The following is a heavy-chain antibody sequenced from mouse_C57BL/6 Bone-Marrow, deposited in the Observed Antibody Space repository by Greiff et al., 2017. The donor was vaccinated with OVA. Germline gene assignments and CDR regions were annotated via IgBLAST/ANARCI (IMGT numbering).Heavy chain of an antibody. CDR1: GYTFTSYW. Sequence: QVQLQQPGAELVKPGASVKLSCKASGYTFTSYWMHWVKQRPGQGLEWIGMIHPNSGSTNYNEKFKSKATLTVDKSSSTAYMQLSSLTSEDSAVYYCADGNGYYGSWFAYWGQGTLVTVSA. V-gene: IGHV1-64*01. D-gene: IGHD2-3*01. J-gene: IGHJ3*01. CDR3: ADGNGYYGSWFAY. CDR2: IHPNSGST.